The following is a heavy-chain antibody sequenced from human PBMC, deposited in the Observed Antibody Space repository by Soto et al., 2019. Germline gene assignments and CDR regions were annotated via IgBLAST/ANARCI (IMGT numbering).Heavy chain of an antibody. V-gene: IGHV4-59*11. CDR2: TYYSGST. CDR3: ARVRGTAGKRYFDY. D-gene: IGHD6-13*01. Sequence: PSETLSLSCTVSGGSMIAHYWNWMRQPPGKGLQWIGYTYYSGSTTYNPSLKSRVTISVDSSKNQFSLKLDSVTPADTAVYYCARVRGTAGKRYFDYWGPGTLVTVS. J-gene: IGHJ4*02. CDR1: GGSMIAHY.